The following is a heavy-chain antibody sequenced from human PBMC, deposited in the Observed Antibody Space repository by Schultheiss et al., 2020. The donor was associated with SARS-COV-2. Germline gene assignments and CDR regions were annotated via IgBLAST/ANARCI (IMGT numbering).Heavy chain of an antibody. V-gene: IGHV3-9*01. CDR1: GFTFDDYA. CDR3: AKAGQIGPLFDY. CDR2: ISWNSGSI. D-gene: IGHD2-21*01. J-gene: IGHJ4*02. Sequence: GGSLRLSCAASGFTFDDYAMHWVRQAPGKGLEWVSGISWNSGSIGYADSVKGRFTISRDNAKNSLYLQMNRLRAEDTALYYCAKAGQIGPLFDYWGQGTLVTVSS.